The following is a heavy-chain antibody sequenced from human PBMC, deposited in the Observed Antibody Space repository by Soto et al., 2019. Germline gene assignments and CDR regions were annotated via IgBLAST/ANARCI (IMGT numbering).Heavy chain of an antibody. CDR3: ARESYDTLTGYIQFDY. Sequence: ASVKVSCKASGYTFTSYGISWVRQAPGQGLEWMGWISAYTGNTNYAQKLQGRVTMTTDTSTSTAYMELRSLRSDDTAVYYCARESYDTLTGYIQFDYWGQGTLVTVSS. V-gene: IGHV1-18*01. CDR1: GYTFTSYG. D-gene: IGHD3-9*01. CDR2: ISAYTGNT. J-gene: IGHJ4*02.